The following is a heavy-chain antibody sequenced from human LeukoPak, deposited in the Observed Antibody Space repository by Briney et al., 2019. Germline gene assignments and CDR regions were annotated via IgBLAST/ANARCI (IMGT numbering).Heavy chain of an antibody. V-gene: IGHV3-21*01. CDR3: ARLASYYYGSGSYYINWFDP. Sequence: GGSLRLSCAASGFTFSSYSMSWVRQAPGKGLEWVSSISSSSSYIYYADSVKGRFTISRDNAKNSLYLQMNSLRAEDTAVYYCARLASYYYGSGSYYINWFDPWGQGTLVTVSS. D-gene: IGHD3-10*01. J-gene: IGHJ5*02. CDR2: ISSSSSYI. CDR1: GFTFSSYS.